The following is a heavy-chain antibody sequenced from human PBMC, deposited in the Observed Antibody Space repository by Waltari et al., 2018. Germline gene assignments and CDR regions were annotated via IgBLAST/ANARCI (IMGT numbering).Heavy chain of an antibody. CDR2: INHSGGT. Sequence: QVQLQQWGAGLLKPSETLSLTCVVYGGSFSGYYWRWIRQPPGKGLEWMGEINHSGGTKYNGSLRRRVTILGDTSRDRLSLKRSSVSAADTAVYYCAGGQWQPRFDPWGQGTLVTVSS. CDR3: AGGQWQPRFDP. V-gene: IGHV4-34*01. CDR1: GGSFSGYY. J-gene: IGHJ5*02. D-gene: IGHD6-19*01.